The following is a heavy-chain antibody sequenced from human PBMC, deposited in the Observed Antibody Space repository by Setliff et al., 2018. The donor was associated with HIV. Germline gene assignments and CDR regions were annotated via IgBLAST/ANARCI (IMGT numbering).Heavy chain of an antibody. Sequence: SETLSLTCTVSDGSISNYYWSWIRQPPGKGLEWIGYISYSGTTNYNPSLKSRVTISVDTSKNQFSLKLSSVTAADTAVYYCATFGMVRGVPWYFDFWGQGIMVTVSS. J-gene: IGHJ4*02. CDR3: ATFGMVRGVPWYFDF. CDR2: ISYSGTT. D-gene: IGHD3-10*01. V-gene: IGHV4-59*08. CDR1: DGSISNYY.